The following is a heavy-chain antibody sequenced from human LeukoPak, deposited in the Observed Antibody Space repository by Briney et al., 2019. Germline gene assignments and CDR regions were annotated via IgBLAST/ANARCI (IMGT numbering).Heavy chain of an antibody. Sequence: SQTLSLTCTVSGGSISTYSWSWIRQPPGKGLEWIGFIYYSGNTNYNPSLKSRVTISLDTSKNQFSLKLSSVTAADTAVYYCARVASRGWSIDSWGQGTLVTVSS. CDR1: GGSISTYS. V-gene: IGHV4-59*01. J-gene: IGHJ4*02. D-gene: IGHD6-19*01. CDR3: ARVASRGWSIDS. CDR2: IYYSGNT.